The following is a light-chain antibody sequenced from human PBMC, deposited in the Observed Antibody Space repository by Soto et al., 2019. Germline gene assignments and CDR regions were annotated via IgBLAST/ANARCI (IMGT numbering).Light chain of an antibody. CDR3: SAYAGSNNFV. CDR2: EVS. J-gene: IGLJ1*01. V-gene: IGLV2-8*01. CDR1: SSDVGAYNF. Sequence: QSVLTQPASVSGSPGQSITISCTGTSSDVGAYNFVSWHQQHPGKAPKLMIYEVSQRPSGVPDRFSGSKSGNTASLTVSGLQTEDEADYYCSAYAGSNNFVFGSGTKVTV.